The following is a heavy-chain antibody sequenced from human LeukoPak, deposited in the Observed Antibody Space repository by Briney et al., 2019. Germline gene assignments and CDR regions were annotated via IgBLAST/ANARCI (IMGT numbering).Heavy chain of an antibody. CDR2: IIPIFGTA. Sequence: SVKVSCKASGGTFSSYAISWVRQAPGQGLEWMGGIIPIFGTATYAQKFQGRVTITADESTSTAYMELSSLRSEDTAVYYCASLYYYGSGSYGFDYWGQGTLVTVSS. CDR1: GGTFSSYA. J-gene: IGHJ4*02. V-gene: IGHV1-69*01. D-gene: IGHD3-10*01. CDR3: ASLYYYGSGSYGFDY.